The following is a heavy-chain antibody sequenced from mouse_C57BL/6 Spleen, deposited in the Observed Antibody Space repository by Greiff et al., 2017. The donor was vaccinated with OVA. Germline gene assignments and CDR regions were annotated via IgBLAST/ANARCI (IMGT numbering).Heavy chain of an antibody. V-gene: IGHV5-6*02. CDR3: ARRYYYGSSSYFDY. D-gene: IGHD1-1*01. Sequence: EVKVVESGGDLVKPGGSLKLSCAASGFTFSSYGMSWVRQTPDKRLEWVATISSGGSYTYYPDSVKGRFTISRDNAKNTLYLQMSSLKSEDTAMYYCARRYYYGSSSYFDYWGQGTTLTVSS. CDR1: GFTFSSYG. CDR2: ISSGGSYT. J-gene: IGHJ2*01.